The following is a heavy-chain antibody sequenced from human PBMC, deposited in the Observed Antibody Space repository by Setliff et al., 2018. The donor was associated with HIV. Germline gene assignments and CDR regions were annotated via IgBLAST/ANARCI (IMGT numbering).Heavy chain of an antibody. CDR2: IHPVDSDT. D-gene: IGHD3-10*01. CDR1: GYSFTSNW. V-gene: IGHV5-51*01. Sequence: GESLKISCKGSGYSFTSNWIGWVRQMPGKGLEWMGIIHPVDSDTRYSPSFQGQVTISVDESISTAYLQWSSLKASDTAFYYCARFYGSYYNAPHYWGQGTLVTVSS. CDR3: ARFYGSYYNAPHY. J-gene: IGHJ4*02.